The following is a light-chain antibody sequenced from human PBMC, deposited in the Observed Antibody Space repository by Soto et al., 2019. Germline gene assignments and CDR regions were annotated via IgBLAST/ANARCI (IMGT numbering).Light chain of an antibody. CDR1: TSNVGKYP. CDR3: SVWDDTLSGPV. Sequence: QAVVTQPPSVSAAPRQRVTISCFGSTSNVGKYPVNSYRQLPRKAPTLLIYYDDLLPSGVSDRFSGSKSGTSASLAISGLQSEDEADYYCSVWDDTLSGPVFGGGTQLTVL. CDR2: YDD. V-gene: IGLV1-36*01. J-gene: IGLJ3*02.